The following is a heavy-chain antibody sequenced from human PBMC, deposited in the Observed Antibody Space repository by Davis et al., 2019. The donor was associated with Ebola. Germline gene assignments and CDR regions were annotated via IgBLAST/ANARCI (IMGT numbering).Heavy chain of an antibody. CDR1: GFTVSDYY. D-gene: IGHD5-12*01. Sequence: GESLKISCAASGFTVSDYYMSWVRQAPGKGLEWVSAISGSGGSTYYADSVKGRFTISRDNSKNTLYLQMNSLRAEDTAVYYCARDVATIYFCYFDYWGQGTLVTVSS. J-gene: IGHJ4*02. CDR3: ARDVATIYFCYFDY. V-gene: IGHV3-23*01. CDR2: ISGSGGST.